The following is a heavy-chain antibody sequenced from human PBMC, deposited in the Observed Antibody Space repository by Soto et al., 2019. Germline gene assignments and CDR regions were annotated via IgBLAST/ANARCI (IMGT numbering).Heavy chain of an antibody. J-gene: IGHJ6*02. CDR2: ISYDGSNK. D-gene: IGHD1-20*01. V-gene: IGHV3-30*18. CDR1: GFTFSSYG. Sequence: QVQLVESGGGVVQPGRSLRLSCAASGFTFSSYGMHWVRQAPGKGLEWVAVISYDGSNKYYADSVKGRFTISRDNSKNTLYLQMNSLRAEDTAVYYCAKGGVRITGTLYYYGMDVWGQGTTVTVSS. CDR3: AKGGVRITGTLYYYGMDV.